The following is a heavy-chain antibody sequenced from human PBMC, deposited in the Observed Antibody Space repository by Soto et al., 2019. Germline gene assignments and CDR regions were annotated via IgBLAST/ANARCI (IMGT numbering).Heavy chain of an antibody. J-gene: IGHJ6*01. Sequence: GALRLSFVASGFIFSDYYMSWIRQAPGKGLEWVSYISSSSSYRNYADSVEGRFTISRDNAKNTQFLQMNSLRDEDTAVYYCARDSSRRXYSGHYYEAYFYYGMDVWGQGTTVTVSS. CDR2: ISSSSSYR. CDR3: ARDSSRRXYSGHYYEAYFYYGMDV. CDR1: GFIFSDYY. D-gene: IGHD5-12*01. V-gene: IGHV3-11*06.